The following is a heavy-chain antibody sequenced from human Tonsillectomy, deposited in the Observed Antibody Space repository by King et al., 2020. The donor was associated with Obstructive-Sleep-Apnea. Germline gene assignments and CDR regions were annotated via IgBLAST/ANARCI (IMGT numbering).Heavy chain of an antibody. CDR3: ANRGILTGLFGY. D-gene: IGHD3-9*01. CDR2: ISGSGGST. V-gene: IGHV3-23*04. Sequence: DVQLVESGGGLVQPGGSLRLSCAASGFSFRSYAMTWVRQAPGKGLEWVSGISGSGGSTDYADSVKGRFTISRDNSKNTLFLQINSLRAEDTAVYYCANRGILTGLFGYWGQGTLVTVSS. CDR1: GFSFRSYA. J-gene: IGHJ4*02.